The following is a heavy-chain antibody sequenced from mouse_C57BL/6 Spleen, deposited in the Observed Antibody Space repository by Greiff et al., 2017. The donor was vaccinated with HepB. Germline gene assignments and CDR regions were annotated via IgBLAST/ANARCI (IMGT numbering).Heavy chain of an antibody. V-gene: IGHV1-50*01. Sequence: QVQLKQSGAELVKPGASVKLSCKASGYTFTSYWMQWVKQRPGQGLEWIGEIDPSDSYTNYNQKFKGKATLTVDTSSSTAYMQLSSLTSEDSAVYYCASKGDYGSSHRFDYWGQGTTLTVSS. CDR1: GYTFTSYW. CDR3: ASKGDYGSSHRFDY. D-gene: IGHD1-1*01. CDR2: IDPSDSYT. J-gene: IGHJ2*01.